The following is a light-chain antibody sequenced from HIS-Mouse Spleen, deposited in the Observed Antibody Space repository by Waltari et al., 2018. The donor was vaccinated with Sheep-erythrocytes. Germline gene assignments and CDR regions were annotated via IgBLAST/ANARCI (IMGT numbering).Light chain of an antibody. V-gene: IGLV2-11*01. Sequence: QSALTQPRSVSGSPGQSVTISCTGTSSDVGGYNYVSWYQQHPGKAPKLMIYDVSKRPPGSPYRFSGSKSGNTASLTISGLQAEDEADYYCCSYAGSYNHVFATGTKVTVL. CDR1: SSDVGGYNY. CDR3: CSYAGSYNHV. CDR2: DVS. J-gene: IGLJ1*01.